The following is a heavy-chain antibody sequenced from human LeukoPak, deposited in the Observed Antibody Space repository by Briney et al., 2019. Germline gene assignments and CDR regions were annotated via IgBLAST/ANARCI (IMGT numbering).Heavy chain of an antibody. D-gene: IGHD2/OR15-2a*01. J-gene: IGHJ4*02. CDR2: IYYSGST. CDR1: GGSISSSSYY. V-gene: IGHV4-39*07. Sequence: SETLSLTCTVSGGSISSSSYYWGWIRQPPGKGLEWIGSIYYSGSTYYNPSLKSRVTISVDTSKNQFSLKLSSVTAADTAVYYCARRPYYAPFDYWGQGTLVTVSS. CDR3: ARRPYYAPFDY.